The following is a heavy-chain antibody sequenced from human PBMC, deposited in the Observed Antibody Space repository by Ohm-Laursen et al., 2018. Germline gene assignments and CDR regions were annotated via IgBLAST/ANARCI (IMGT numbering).Heavy chain of an antibody. CDR3: ARNSSGHFQH. CDR2: IYYSGST. D-gene: IGHD6-19*01. V-gene: IGHV4-31*03. CDR1: GGSISSGGYY. Sequence: SDTLSLTCTVSGGSISSGGYYWSWIRQHPGKGLEWTEYIYYSGSTYYNPSLKSRVTISADTSKNQFSLKLSSVTAADTAVYYCARNSSGHFQHWGQGTLVTVSS. J-gene: IGHJ1*01.